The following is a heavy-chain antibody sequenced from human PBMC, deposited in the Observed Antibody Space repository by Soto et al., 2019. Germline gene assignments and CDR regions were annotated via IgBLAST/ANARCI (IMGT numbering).Heavy chain of an antibody. J-gene: IGHJ4*02. D-gene: IGHD2-15*01. V-gene: IGHV1-18*04. CDR2: ISAYNGNT. Sequence: QVQLVQSGTEVKKPGASVKVSCKTSGYTFTGYQMHWVRQAPGRGLEWMGWISAYNGNTNYAQKLQGRVTMTTDTSTSTAYMELRSLRSDDTAVYYCARGLGGTSFDYWGQGTLVTVSS. CDR1: GYTFTGYQ. CDR3: ARGLGGTSFDY.